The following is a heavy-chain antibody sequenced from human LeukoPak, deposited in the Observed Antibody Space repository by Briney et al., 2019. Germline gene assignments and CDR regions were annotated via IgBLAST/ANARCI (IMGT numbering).Heavy chain of an antibody. CDR1: GYIFTGYY. CDR3: ARFHGYVSLYYFDY. J-gene: IGHJ4*02. D-gene: IGHD5-12*01. CDR2: INPNSGCT. V-gene: IGHV1-2*02. Sequence: ASVKVSCKASGYIFTGYYIHWVRQAPGQGLEWMGWINPNSGCTNYAQKFQGRVTMTRDTSISTAYMELSRLRSDDTAVYYCARFHGYVSLYYFDYWGQGTLVTVSS.